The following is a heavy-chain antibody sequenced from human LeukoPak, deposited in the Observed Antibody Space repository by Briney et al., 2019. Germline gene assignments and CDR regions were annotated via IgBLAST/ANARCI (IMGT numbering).Heavy chain of an antibody. CDR2: IWHDGTYI. D-gene: IGHD6-13*01. CDR1: GFTVSNSY. CDR3: AREGPTTAVGSGAPDI. J-gene: IGHJ3*02. Sequence: GGSLRLSCAASGFTVSNSYMSWVRQAPGKGLEWVAVIWHDGTYISYGDSVRGRFTISRDNSKNTLYLQMNSLRAEDTAVYYCAREGPTTAVGSGAPDIWGLGTMVTVSS. V-gene: IGHV3-33*08.